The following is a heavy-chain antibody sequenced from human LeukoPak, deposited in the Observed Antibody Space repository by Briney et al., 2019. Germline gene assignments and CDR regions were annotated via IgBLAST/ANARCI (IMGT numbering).Heavy chain of an antibody. CDR2: IKSDGRT. CDR1: GFTLSSYW. V-gene: IGHV3-74*01. CDR3: ARAPSEIGGYYPEYFRH. D-gene: IGHD3-22*01. J-gene: IGHJ1*01. Sequence: GGSLRLSCAASGFTLSSYWMHWVRQAPAKGLVWVSRIKSDGRTNYADSVKGRFTISRDNAKNTVSLQMSSLRAEDTGVYYCARAPSEIGGYYPEYFRHWGQGTLVIVSS.